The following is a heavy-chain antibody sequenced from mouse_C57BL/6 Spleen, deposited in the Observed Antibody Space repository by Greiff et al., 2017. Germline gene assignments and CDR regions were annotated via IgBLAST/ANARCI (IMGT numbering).Heavy chain of an antibody. Sequence: QVQLQQPGAELVKPGASVKLSCKASGYTFTSYWMHWVKQRPGRGLEWIGRIAPNSGGTKYNEKFKSKAPLTVDKPYSTAYLQLSSLTSENSAVYDWARGIYYVTWFAYWGQGTLVTVSA. D-gene: IGHD2-1*01. CDR1: GYTFTSYW. V-gene: IGHV1-72*01. CDR2: IAPNSGGT. J-gene: IGHJ3*01. CDR3: ARGIYYVTWFAY.